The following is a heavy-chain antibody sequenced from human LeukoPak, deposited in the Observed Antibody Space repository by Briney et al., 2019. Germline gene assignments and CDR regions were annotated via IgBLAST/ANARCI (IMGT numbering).Heavy chain of an antibody. V-gene: IGHV3-53*01. D-gene: IGHD1-26*01. Sequence: GGSLRLSCAVSEFIVSSNYMSWVRQAPGKGLEWVSVLYSGGSTYYADSVKGRFTISRDNSKNTLYLQMNSLRAKDTAVYYCASSGNYYPYLLDYWGQGTLVTVSS. J-gene: IGHJ4*02. CDR1: EFIVSSNY. CDR2: LYSGGST. CDR3: ASSGNYYPYLLDY.